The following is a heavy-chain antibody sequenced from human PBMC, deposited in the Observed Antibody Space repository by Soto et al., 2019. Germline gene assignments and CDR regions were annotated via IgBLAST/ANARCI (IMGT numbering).Heavy chain of an antibody. D-gene: IGHD6-13*01. CDR3: ARGPYSSSWYLF. CDR1: GGSFSGYY. V-gene: IGHV4-34*01. Sequence: SETLSLTCAVYGGSFSGYYWSWIRQPPGKGLEWIGEINHSGSTNYNPSLKSRVTISVDTSKNQFSLKLSSVTAADTAVYYCARGPYSSSWYLFWGQGTLVTVSS. J-gene: IGHJ4*02. CDR2: INHSGST.